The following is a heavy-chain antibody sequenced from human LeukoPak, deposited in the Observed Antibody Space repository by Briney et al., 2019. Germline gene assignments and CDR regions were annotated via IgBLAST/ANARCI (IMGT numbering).Heavy chain of an antibody. Sequence: GGSLRLSCAASGYTFSSYSMNWVRQAPGKGLEWVSSISSSSYIYYADSVKGRFTISRDNAKNSLYLQMNSLRAEDTAVYYCARVKRVATIPTYDYWGQGTLVTASS. CDR2: ISSSSYI. V-gene: IGHV3-21*01. D-gene: IGHD5-12*01. J-gene: IGHJ4*02. CDR1: GYTFSSYS. CDR3: ARVKRVATIPTYDY.